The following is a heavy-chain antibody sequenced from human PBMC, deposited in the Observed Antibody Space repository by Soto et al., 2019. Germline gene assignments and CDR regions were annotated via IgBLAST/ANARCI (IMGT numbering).Heavy chain of an antibody. CDR1: GSTFDDYA. J-gene: IGHJ6*02. V-gene: IGHV3-43D*04. CDR3: AKDIGEWVGAVGVVGAYYYYGMDV. Sequence: GGSLRLSCAASGSTFDDYAMHWVRQAPGKGLEWVSLISWDGGSTYYADSVKGRFTISRDNSKNSLYLQMKSLRAEDTALYYCAKDIGEWVGAVGVVGAYYYYGMDVWGQGTTVTVSS. CDR2: ISWDGGST. D-gene: IGHD3-10*01.